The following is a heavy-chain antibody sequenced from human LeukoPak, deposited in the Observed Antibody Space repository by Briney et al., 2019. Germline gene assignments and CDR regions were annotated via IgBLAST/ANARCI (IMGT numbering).Heavy chain of an antibody. CDR1: GFTFSNYG. CDR3: AREHYGPDY. CDR2: ISYDGSNE. D-gene: IGHD4-17*01. J-gene: IGHJ4*01. V-gene: IGHV3-30*03. Sequence: PGRSLRLSCAASGFTFSNYGMHWVRQAPGKGLEWVAVISYDGSNEYYADSVKGRFTISRDTSKNTLYLQMNSLRAEDTALYYCAREHYGPDYWGHGTLVTVSS.